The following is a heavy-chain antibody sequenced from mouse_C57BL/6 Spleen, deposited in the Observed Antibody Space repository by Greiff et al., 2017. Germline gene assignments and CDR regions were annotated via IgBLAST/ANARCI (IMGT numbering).Heavy chain of an antibody. D-gene: IGHD1-1*01. CDR1: GYTFTDYE. V-gene: IGHV1-15*01. CDR3: TRWGIYYYGSSSAWFAY. CDR2: IDPETGGT. Sequence: QVQLQQSGAELVRPGASVTLSCKASGYTFTDYEMHWVKQTPVHGLEWIGAIDPETGGTAYNQKFKGKAILTADKSSSPAYMELRSLTSEDSAVYYCTRWGIYYYGSSSAWFAYWGQGTLVTVSA. J-gene: IGHJ3*01.